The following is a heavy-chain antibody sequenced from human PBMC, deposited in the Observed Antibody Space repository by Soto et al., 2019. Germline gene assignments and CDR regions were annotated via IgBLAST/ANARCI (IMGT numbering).Heavy chain of an antibody. CDR1: GGSISSSSYY. Sequence: LSLTCTVSGGSISSSSYYWGWIRQPPGKGLEWIGSIYYSGSTYYNPSLKSRVTISVDTSKNQFSLKLSSVTAADTAVYYCASRTILWDRFDYCGQGPLVTVSS. D-gene: IGHD1-1*01. CDR2: IYYSGST. V-gene: IGHV4-39*01. CDR3: ASRTILWDRFDY. J-gene: IGHJ4*02.